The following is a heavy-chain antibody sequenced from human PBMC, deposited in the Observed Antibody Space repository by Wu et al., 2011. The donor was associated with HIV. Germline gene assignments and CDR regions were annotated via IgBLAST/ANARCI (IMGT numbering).Heavy chain of an antibody. D-gene: IGHD6-19*01. Sequence: QVQLVQSGAEVKKPGASVKVSCKASGYTFIGYYMHWVRQAPGQGLEWMGGIIPIFGTANYAQKFQGRVTITADKSTSTAYMELSSLRSEDTAVYYCARGDSGWQIDYWGQGTLVTVSS. CDR3: ARGDSGWQIDY. J-gene: IGHJ4*02. V-gene: IGHV1-69*06. CDR2: IIPIFGTA. CDR1: GYTFIGYY.